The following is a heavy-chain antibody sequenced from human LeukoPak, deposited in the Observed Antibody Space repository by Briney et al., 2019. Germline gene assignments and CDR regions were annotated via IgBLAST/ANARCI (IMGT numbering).Heavy chain of an antibody. D-gene: IGHD3-10*01. Sequence: GGSLRLSCAASGFTFSSYWMHWVRQAPGKGLVWVSRINSDGSSTSYADSVKGRFTISRDNAKNTLYLQMNSLRAEDTAVYYCASLYSSSGSGSYFDYYYMDVWGKGTTVTVSS. CDR2: INSDGSST. CDR1: GFTFSSYW. V-gene: IGHV3-74*01. J-gene: IGHJ6*03. CDR3: ASLYSSSGSGSYFDYYYMDV.